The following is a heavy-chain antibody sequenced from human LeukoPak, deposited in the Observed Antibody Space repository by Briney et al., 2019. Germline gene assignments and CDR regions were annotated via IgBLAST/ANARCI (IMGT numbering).Heavy chain of an antibody. CDR3: ARAFSSGCDFDY. J-gene: IGHJ4*02. V-gene: IGHV3-21*01. CDR1: GFTFSSYS. CDR2: ISSSSSYI. D-gene: IGHD6-19*01. Sequence: GGSLRLSCAASGFTFSSYSMNWVRQAPGKGLEWVSSISSSSSYIYYADSAKGRFTISRDNAKNSLYLQMNSLRAEDTAVYYCARAFSSGCDFDYWGQGTLVTVSS.